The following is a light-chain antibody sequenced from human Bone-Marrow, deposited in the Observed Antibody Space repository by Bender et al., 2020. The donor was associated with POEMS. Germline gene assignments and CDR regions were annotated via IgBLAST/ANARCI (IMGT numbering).Light chain of an antibody. V-gene: IGLV3-1*01. J-gene: IGLJ3*02. CDR3: QSYDNNNPCV. CDR1: KLGDKY. CDR2: QDN. Sequence: YELTQPPSVSVSPGQTASITCSGDKLGDKYACWYQQKPGQSPVLVIYQDNKRPSGIPERFSGSNSGNTATLTISGTQAMDEADYYCQSYDNNNPCVFGGGTKLTVL.